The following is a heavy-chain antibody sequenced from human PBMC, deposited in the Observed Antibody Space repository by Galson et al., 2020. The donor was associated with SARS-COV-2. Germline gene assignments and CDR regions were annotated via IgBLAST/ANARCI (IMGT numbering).Heavy chain of an antibody. CDR3: ARCDDYTGYCKVADD. Sequence: GESLKISCAASGFIFGDYYMAWIRQSPGRKLEWLSYIDGGSFVTQYADPVKGRFTISRDNTKKSLFLQMRSLRVEDTGVYYCARCDDYTGYCKVADDWGQGTLVTVSS. CDR2: IDGGSFVT. J-gene: IGHJ4*02. V-gene: IGHV3-11*03. D-gene: IGHD2-2*03. CDR1: GFIFGDYY.